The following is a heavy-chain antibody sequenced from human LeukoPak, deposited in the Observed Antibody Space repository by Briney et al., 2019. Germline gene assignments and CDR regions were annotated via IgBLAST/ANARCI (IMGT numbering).Heavy chain of an antibody. CDR1: GGSISSYY. CDR3: ARGRVAAARYYYYYYGMDV. D-gene: IGHD6-13*01. CDR2: IYYSGST. Sequence: KPSETLSLTCTVSGGSISSYYWSWIRQPPGKGLEWIGYIYYSGSTNYNPSLKSRVTISVDTSKNQFSLKLSSVTAADTAVYYCARGRVAAARYYYYYYGMDVWGQGTTVTVSS. J-gene: IGHJ6*02. V-gene: IGHV4-59*08.